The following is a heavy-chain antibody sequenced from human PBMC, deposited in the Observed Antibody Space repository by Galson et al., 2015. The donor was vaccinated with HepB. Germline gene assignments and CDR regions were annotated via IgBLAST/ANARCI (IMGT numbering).Heavy chain of an antibody. CDR3: ACVSRNSSGSYHRRGAFDI. CDR2: VFYSGSI. CDR1: GGSLNTYY. V-gene: IGHV4-59*01. J-gene: IGHJ3*02. Sequence: ETLSLTCTVSGGSLNTYYWTWIRQSPGKGLEWVGYVFYSGSIDYNPSLKSRATISVDTSKSQFSLKLTSVTAADTAGFYCACVSRNSSGSYHRRGAFDIWGQGTMVTVS. D-gene: IGHD3-22*01.